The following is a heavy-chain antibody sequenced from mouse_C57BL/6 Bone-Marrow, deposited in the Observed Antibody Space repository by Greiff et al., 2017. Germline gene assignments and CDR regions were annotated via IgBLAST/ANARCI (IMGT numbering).Heavy chain of an antibody. CDR3: ARPYYSNYWYFDV. D-gene: IGHD2-5*01. CDR1: GYTFTSYW. Sequence: QVHVKQSGAELVKPGASVKMSCKASGYTFTSYWITWVKQRPGQGLEWIGDIYPGSGSTNYNETFKSKATLTVDTSSSTAYMQLSSLTSEDSAVYYCARPYYSNYWYFDVWGTGTTGTVSS. J-gene: IGHJ1*03. V-gene: IGHV1-55*01. CDR2: IYPGSGST.